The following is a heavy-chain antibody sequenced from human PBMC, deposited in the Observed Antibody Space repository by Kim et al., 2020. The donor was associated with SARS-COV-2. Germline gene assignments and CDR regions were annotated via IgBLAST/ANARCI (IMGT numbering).Heavy chain of an antibody. Sequence: SVKVSCKASGGTFSSYAISWVRQAPGQGLEWMGGIIPIFGTANYAQKFQGRVTITADESTSTAYMELSSLRSEDTAVYYCAREVGTSGSYLGYGMDVWGQGTTVTVSS. CDR3: AREVGTSGSYLGYGMDV. D-gene: IGHD1-26*01. V-gene: IGHV1-69*13. J-gene: IGHJ6*02. CDR1: GGTFSSYA. CDR2: IIPIFGTA.